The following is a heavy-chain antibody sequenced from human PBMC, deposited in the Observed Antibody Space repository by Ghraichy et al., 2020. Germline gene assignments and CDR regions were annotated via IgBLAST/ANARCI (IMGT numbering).Heavy chain of an antibody. J-gene: IGHJ4*02. D-gene: IGHD3-22*01. CDR1: QLSISSPYY. CDR3: ARVGYYDGSLDY. CDR2: IYQTGST. Sequence: TLSLTCGVSQLSISSPYYWGWIRQPPGKGLEWIGSIYQTGSTYYNPSLKSRVSMSVDTSKNQFSLKVNSVTAADTAVYYCARVGYYDGSLDYWGQGTLVTVSS. V-gene: IGHV4-38-2*01.